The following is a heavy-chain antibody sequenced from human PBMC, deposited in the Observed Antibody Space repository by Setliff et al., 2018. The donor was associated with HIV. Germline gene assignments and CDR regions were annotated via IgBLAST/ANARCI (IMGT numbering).Heavy chain of an antibody. V-gene: IGHV1-3*01. J-gene: IGHJ6*02. Sequence: SVKVSCKASGYTFTSYAMHWVRQAPGQRLEWMGWINAGNGNTKYSQKFQGRVTITRDTSASTAYMELSSLRSEDTAVYYCASPGEVNTLTLWSPYGMDVWGQGTTVTVSS. D-gene: IGHD2-21*01. CDR3: ASPGEVNTLTLWSPYGMDV. CDR1: GYTFTSYA. CDR2: INAGNGNT.